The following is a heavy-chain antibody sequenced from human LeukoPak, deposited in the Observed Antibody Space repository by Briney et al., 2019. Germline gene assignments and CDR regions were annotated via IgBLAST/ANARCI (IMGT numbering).Heavy chain of an antibody. J-gene: IGHJ5*02. CDR3: ARYSGSNNWFDP. D-gene: IGHD1-26*01. Sequence: SETLSLTCAVYGGSFSGYYWSWIRQPPGEGLEWIGEINHSGSTNYNPSLKSRVTISVDTSKNQFSLKLSSVTAADTAVYYCARYSGSNNWFDPWGQGTLVTVSS. V-gene: IGHV4-34*01. CDR2: INHSGST. CDR1: GGSFSGYY.